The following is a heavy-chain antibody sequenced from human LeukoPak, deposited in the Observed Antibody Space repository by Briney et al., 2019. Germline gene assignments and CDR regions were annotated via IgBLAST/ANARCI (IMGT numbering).Heavy chain of an antibody. CDR2: IYYSGST. J-gene: IGHJ5*02. CDR1: GGSISSHY. Sequence: PSETLSLTCTVSGGSISSHYWSWIRQPPGKGLEWIGYIYYSGSTNYNPSLKSRVTISVDTSKNQFSLKLSSVTAADTAVYYCARSPSSSPWGYWFDPWGQGTLVTVSS. V-gene: IGHV4-59*11. D-gene: IGHD6-6*01. CDR3: ARSPSSSPWGYWFDP.